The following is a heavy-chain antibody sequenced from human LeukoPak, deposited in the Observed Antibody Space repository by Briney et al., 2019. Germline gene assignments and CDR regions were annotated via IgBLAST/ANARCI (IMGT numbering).Heavy chain of an antibody. D-gene: IGHD2-15*01. CDR3: ARVGDYCSGGSCYSFRAFDI. CDR2: IYYSGST. V-gene: IGHV4-59*01. J-gene: IGHJ3*02. Sequence: SETLSLTCTVSGGSISSYYWSWIRQPPGKGLEWIGYIYYSGSTNYNPSLKSRVTISVDTSKNQFSLKLSSVTAADTAVYYCARVGDYCSGGSCYSFRAFDIWGQGTMVTVSS. CDR1: GGSISSYY.